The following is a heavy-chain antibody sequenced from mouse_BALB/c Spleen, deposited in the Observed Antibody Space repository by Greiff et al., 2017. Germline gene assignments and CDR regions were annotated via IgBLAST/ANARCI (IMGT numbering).Heavy chain of an antibody. D-gene: IGHD1-1*01. Sequence: EVQLQQSGPELVKPGASVKISCKASGYSFTGYYMHWVKQSHVKSLEWIGRINPYNGATSYNQNFKDKASLTVDKSSSTAYMELHSLTSEDSAVYYCARSGYGSSPYFDYWGQGTTLTVSS. V-gene: IGHV1-31*01. CDR3: ARSGYGSSPYFDY. CDR1: GYSFTGYY. J-gene: IGHJ2*01. CDR2: INPYNGAT.